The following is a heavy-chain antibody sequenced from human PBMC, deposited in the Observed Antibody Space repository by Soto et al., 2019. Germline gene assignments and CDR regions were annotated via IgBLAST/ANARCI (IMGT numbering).Heavy chain of an antibody. CDR1: GFTFSDHY. D-gene: IGHD4-17*01. V-gene: IGHV3-72*01. J-gene: IGHJ4*02. CDR2: TRNKANSYTT. Sequence: GGSLRLSCAASGFTFSDHYMDWVRQAPGKGLEWVGRTRNKANSYTTEYAASVKGRFTISRDDSKNSLYLQMNSLKTEDTAVYYCAREAGDYFPEYFDYWGQGTLVTVSS. CDR3: AREAGDYFPEYFDY.